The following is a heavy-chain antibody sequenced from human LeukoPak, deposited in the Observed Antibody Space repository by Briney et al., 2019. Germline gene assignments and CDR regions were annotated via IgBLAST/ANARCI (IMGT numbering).Heavy chain of an antibody. J-gene: IGHJ4*02. V-gene: IGHV4-34*01. Sequence: PSETLSLTWAVYGGSFSGYYWSWIRQPPGKGLEWIGEINHSGSTNYNPSLKSRVTISVDTSKNQFSLKLSSVTAADTAVYYCASRSSIWSGYQDTLYYFDSWGQGTLVTVSS. CDR1: GGSFSGYY. CDR3: ASRSSIWSGYQDTLYYFDS. CDR2: INHSGST. D-gene: IGHD3-3*01.